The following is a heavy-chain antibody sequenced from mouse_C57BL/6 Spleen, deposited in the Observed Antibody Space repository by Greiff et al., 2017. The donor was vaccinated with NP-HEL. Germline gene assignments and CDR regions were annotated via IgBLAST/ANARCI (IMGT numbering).Heavy chain of an antibody. Sequence: QVQLKESGAELVRPGTSVKMSCKASGYTFTNYWIGWAKQRPGHGLEWIGDIYPGGGYTNYNEKFKGKATLTADKSSSTAYMQFSSLTSEDSAIYYCARDYGSNYFDYWGQGTTLTVSS. CDR3: ARDYGSNYFDY. J-gene: IGHJ2*01. V-gene: IGHV1-63*01. CDR1: GYTFTNYW. CDR2: IYPGGGYT. D-gene: IGHD1-1*01.